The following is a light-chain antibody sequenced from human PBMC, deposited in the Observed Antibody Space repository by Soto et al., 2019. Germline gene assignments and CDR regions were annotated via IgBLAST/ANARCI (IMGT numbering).Light chain of an antibody. CDR3: QQNGSSPPYT. Sequence: DIVLTQSPGILSLSPGVRATLSCRASQSVSSSYLAWYQQKPGQYPRLLIYGASSRATGIPDWFSGSGSGTAFKLTIIRLEPEDFAVYYCQQNGSSPPYTFGQGTKLEIK. V-gene: IGKV3-20*01. CDR1: QSVSSSY. CDR2: GAS. J-gene: IGKJ2*01.